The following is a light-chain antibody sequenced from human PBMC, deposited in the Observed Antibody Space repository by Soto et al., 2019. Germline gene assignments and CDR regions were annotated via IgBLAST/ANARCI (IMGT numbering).Light chain of an antibody. J-gene: IGLJ1*01. V-gene: IGLV2-23*03. CDR3: CSYAGSSTFSYV. CDR1: SSDVGSYNL. CDR2: EGS. Sequence: QSALTQPASVSGSPGQSITISCTGTSSDVGSYNLVSWYQQHPGKAPNLMIYEGSKRPSGVSNRFSGSKSGNTASLTISGLQAEDEADYYCCSYAGSSTFSYVFGPGTKVTVL.